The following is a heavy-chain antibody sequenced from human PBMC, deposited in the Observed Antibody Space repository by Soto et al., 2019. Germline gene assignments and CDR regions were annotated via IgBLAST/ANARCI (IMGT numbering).Heavy chain of an antibody. D-gene: IGHD2-21*01. Sequence: EVQLVESGGGLVQPGGSLRLSCAASGFTFTSYSMNWVRQAPGKGLERVSYIRGTTHYADSVKGRFTISRDNARSSLYLQMNSLRAYDTAVYYCARDDSFAFDIWGQGTMVTVSS. CDR3: ARDDSFAFDI. J-gene: IGHJ3*02. V-gene: IGHV3-48*01. CDR2: IRGTT. CDR1: GFTFTSYS.